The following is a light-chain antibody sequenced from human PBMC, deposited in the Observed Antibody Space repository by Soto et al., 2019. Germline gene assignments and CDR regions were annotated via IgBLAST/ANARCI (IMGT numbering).Light chain of an antibody. CDR3: QQFNNWPQT. Sequence: LVMPKPTATLSVSPGERATLSCMASQSVRTNLAWYQHKPGQAPRLLIYDASTRPSGVPARFSASGSGTEFTLTISSLQSEDFAVYYCQQFNNWPQTFGQGTNVDIK. J-gene: IGKJ1*01. V-gene: IGKV3-15*01. CDR1: QSVRTN. CDR2: DAS.